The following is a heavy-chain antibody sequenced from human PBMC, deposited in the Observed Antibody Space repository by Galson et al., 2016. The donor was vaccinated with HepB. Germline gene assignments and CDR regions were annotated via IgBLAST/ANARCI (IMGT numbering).Heavy chain of an antibody. CDR3: ASRTLHPSFGY. J-gene: IGHJ4*02. Sequence: SETLSPTCTVSGDSISIRGYYWAWIRQPPGKGLEWIGSIYYSGNTYNNPSLKTRVSMSVDTSKNHFSLELSSVTAADTAVYYGASRTLHPSFGYWGQGTPVSVSS. CDR2: IYYSGNT. D-gene: IGHD1-14*01. CDR1: GDSISIRGYY. V-gene: IGHV4-39*02.